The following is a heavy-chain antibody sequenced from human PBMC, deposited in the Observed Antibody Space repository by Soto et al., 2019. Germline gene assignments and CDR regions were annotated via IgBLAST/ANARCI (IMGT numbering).Heavy chain of an antibody. CDR1: GASITYGGYS. Sequence: QLQLHESGSGLVKPSQTLSLTCTVSGASITYGGYSWSWIRQTPGKGLEWIGYINHLETTFYNLSVESRLSLSIDRAKTQFSLNLNSMSAADRAVYFCARGGGSDSFDYWGQGILVTVSS. V-gene: IGHV4-30-2*01. D-gene: IGHD1-26*01. CDR3: ARGGGSDSFDY. CDR2: INHLETT. J-gene: IGHJ4*02.